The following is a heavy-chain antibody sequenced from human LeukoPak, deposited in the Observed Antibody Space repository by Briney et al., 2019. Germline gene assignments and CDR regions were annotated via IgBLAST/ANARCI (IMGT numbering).Heavy chain of an antibody. CDR3: ARGKENLDF. CDR1: GGSISTYY. V-gene: IGHV4-59*12. D-gene: IGHD2/OR15-2a*01. Sequence: PSETLSLTCTDSGGSISTYYWSWIRQPPGKGLEWIGYIYYSGSTNYNPSLKSRVTISVDTSKNQFSLKLSSVTAADTAVYYCARGKENLDFWGQGTLVTASS. CDR2: IYYSGST. J-gene: IGHJ4*02.